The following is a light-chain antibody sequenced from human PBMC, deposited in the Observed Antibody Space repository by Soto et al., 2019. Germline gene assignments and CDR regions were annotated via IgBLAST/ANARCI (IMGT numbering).Light chain of an antibody. CDR1: SIDIAPYNY. CDR2: EVS. Sequence: HSLLTQPASVSGSPGQWLTISCTGTSIDIAPYNYVSWYQQHPGKAPKLIIYEVSYRPSGISNRFSGSKSGNTASLTISGLQAEDEADYYCSSYTSSTTYVFGTGTKVTAL. CDR3: SSYTSSTTYV. V-gene: IGLV2-14*01. J-gene: IGLJ1*01.